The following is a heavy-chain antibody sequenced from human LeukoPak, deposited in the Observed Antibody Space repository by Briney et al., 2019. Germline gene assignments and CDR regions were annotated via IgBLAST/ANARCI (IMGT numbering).Heavy chain of an antibody. CDR2: IYPVQSDT. CDR1: GSPFTIYS. V-gene: IGHV5-51*01. J-gene: IGHJ5*02. CDR3: ARLVVVAGYNWFDP. Sequence: RESLKTSFKGSGSPFTIYSIGWARQIPGKGLGWRGIIYPVQSDTTNSPSFHGQVTISADKSINTAYLQWSSLKASDTAMYYCARLVVVAGYNWFDPWGQGTLVTVSS. D-gene: IGHD6-19*01.